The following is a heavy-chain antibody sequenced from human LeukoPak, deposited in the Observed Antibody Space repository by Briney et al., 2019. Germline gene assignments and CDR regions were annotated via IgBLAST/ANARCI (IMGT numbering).Heavy chain of an antibody. V-gene: IGHV3-30*04. CDR3: AKDRQPYCSGGSCYSGFDY. CDR1: GFTFSSYA. CDR2: ISYDGSNR. Sequence: GGSLRLSCAASGFTFSSYAMHWVRQAPGKGLEWVAVISYDGSNRYYADSVKGRFTISRDNSKNSLYLQMNSLRVEDTAVYYCAKDRQPYCSGGSCYSGFDYWGLGTLVTVSS. D-gene: IGHD2-15*01. J-gene: IGHJ4*02.